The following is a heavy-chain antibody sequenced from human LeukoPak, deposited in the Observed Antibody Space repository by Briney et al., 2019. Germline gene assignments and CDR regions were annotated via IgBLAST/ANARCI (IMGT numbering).Heavy chain of an antibody. D-gene: IGHD5-24*01. CDR1: GHPLSHHY. V-gene: IGHV4-59*08. CDR2: IYYSGST. Sequence: SDTLSLTYPHPGHPLSHHYYSWIRQPPRKALQWIAYIYYSGSTNYNPSLKSRVSIPVDPSKNQLSLHLSPLPAPHPAVYYRARAAGAGYHPHPPASWGQGPLVTVSS. CDR3: ARAAGAGYHPHPPAS. J-gene: IGHJ5*02.